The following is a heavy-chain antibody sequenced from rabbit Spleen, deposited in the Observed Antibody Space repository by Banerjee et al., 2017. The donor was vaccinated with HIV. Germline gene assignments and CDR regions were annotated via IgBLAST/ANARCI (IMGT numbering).Heavy chain of an antibody. CDR1: GFDFSNYG. CDR2: IEPIFGNT. CDR3: ARDGAGGSYFAL. J-gene: IGHJ4*01. Sequence: QEQLVESGGGLVQPGGSLKLSCKASGFDFSNYGVSWVRQAPGKGLEWIGYIEPIFGNTYYANWVNGRFTISSHNAQNTVDLQMTSLTTADTATYFCARDGAGGSYFALWGPGTLVTVS. D-gene: IGHD8-1*01. V-gene: IGHV1S47*01.